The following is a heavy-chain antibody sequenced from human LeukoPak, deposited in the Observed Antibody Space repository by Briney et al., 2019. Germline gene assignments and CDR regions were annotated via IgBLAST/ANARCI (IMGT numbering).Heavy chain of an antibody. D-gene: IGHD1-26*01. V-gene: IGHV1-18*01. CDR1: GYTFTSYG. CDR3: ARGGADRLYYYYYMDV. J-gene: IGHJ6*03. Sequence: GASVKVSCKASGYTFTSYGISWVRQAPGQGLEWMGWISAYDGNTNYAQKLQGRVTMTTDTSTSTAYMELRSLRSDDTAVYYCARGGADRLYYYYYMDVWGKGTSVTISS. CDR2: ISAYDGNT.